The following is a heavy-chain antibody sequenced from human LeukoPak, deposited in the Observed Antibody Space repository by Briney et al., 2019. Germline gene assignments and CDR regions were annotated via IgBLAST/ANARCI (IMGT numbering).Heavy chain of an antibody. Sequence: GGSLRLSCAASGFTFSSYGMHWVRQAPGKGLEWVAVIWYDGSNKYYADSVKGRFTISRDSSKNTLYLQMNSLRAEDTAVYYCAREHAAAGIDYWGQGTLVTVSS. CDR2: IWYDGSNK. CDR3: AREHAAAGIDY. D-gene: IGHD6-13*01. CDR1: GFTFSSYG. V-gene: IGHV3-33*08. J-gene: IGHJ4*02.